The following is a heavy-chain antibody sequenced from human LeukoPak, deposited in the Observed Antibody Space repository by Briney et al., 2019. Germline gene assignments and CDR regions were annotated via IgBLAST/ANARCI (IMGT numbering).Heavy chain of an antibody. CDR3: ARHGGDYGAYWFDP. CDR2: ISDIGSI. V-gene: IGHV4-61*08. J-gene: IGHJ5*02. Sequence: PSQTLSLTCTVSGGSISSGGYSWSWIRQPPGKGLEWIAYISDIGSISYNPSLKSRVTISLDTSKNQFSLKLSSVTAADTAVYYCARHGGDYGAYWFDPWGQGTLVTVSS. D-gene: IGHD4-17*01. CDR1: GGSISSGGYS.